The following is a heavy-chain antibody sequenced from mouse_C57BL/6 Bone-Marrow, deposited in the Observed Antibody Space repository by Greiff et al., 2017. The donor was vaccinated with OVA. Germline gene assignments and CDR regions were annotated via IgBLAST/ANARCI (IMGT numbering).Heavy chain of an antibody. CDR2: IHPSDSDT. Sequence: VQLQQPVAELVTPGASVPVSCKASGYTFTSSWLPWVTQSPGQVLEWIGRIHPSDSDTNYNQKFKGKATLTVDKSSSTAYMQLSSLTSEDSAVYYCAIEGPGCDYWGQGTTLTVSS. J-gene: IGHJ2*01. D-gene: IGHD4-1*01. CDR1: GYTFTSSW. V-gene: IGHV1-74*01. CDR3: AIEGPGCDY.